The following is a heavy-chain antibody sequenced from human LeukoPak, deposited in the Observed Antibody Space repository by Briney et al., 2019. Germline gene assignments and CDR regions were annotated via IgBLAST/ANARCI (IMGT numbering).Heavy chain of an antibody. V-gene: IGHV1-24*01. Sequence: ASVKVSCKVSGYTLTELSMHWVRQAPGKGLEWMGGSDPEDGETIYAQKFQGRVTMTEDTSTDTAYMELSSLRSEDTAVYYCATGARGGSYVDYWGQGTLVTVSS. D-gene: IGHD1-26*01. J-gene: IGHJ4*02. CDR1: GYTLTELS. CDR3: ATGARGGSYVDY. CDR2: SDPEDGET.